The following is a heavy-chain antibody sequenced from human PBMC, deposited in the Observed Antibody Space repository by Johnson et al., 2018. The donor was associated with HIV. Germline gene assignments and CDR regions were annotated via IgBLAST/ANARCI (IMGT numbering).Heavy chain of an antibody. Sequence: VQLVESGGGVVQPGRSLRLSCAASGFTFSSYAMSWVRQAPGKGLEWVSGISGRGGSTYYADSVKGRFTISRDNSKNTLYLQMSSLRAEDTAVYYCAKDIYYDSSDYYSVGAFDIWGQGTMVTVSS. CDR1: GFTFSSYA. D-gene: IGHD3-22*01. CDR2: ISGRGGST. V-gene: IGHV3-23*04. J-gene: IGHJ3*02. CDR3: AKDIYYDSSDYYSVGAFDI.